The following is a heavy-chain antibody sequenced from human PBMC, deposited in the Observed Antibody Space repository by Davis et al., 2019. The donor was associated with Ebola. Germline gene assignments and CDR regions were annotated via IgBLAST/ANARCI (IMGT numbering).Heavy chain of an antibody. V-gene: IGHV3-23*01. J-gene: IGHJ4*02. Sequence: GGSLRLSCAASGFTFSSYAMSWARQLPGKGLEWVLAISGSGGSTYYANSVKGLFTISRDNSKNTLYLQMNSLRPEDTAVYYCARDSDDYSFDYWGQGTLVTVSS. CDR3: ARDSDDYSFDY. D-gene: IGHD4-11*01. CDR1: GFTFSSYA. CDR2: ISGSGGST.